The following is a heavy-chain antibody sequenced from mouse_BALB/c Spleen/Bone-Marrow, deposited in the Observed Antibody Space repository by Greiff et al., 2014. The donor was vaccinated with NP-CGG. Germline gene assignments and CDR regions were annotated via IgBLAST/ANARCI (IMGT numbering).Heavy chain of an antibody. D-gene: IGHD1-1*01. Sequence: EVKVEESGGGLVQPGGSLKLSCVASGFTFSSYGMSWVRQTPDKRLELVATINNNGGSTYYPDSVKGQFTISRDNAKNTLYLQMSSVKSEDTSMYYCAKVYGWDFDVWGAGTTVTVSA. CDR1: GFTFSSYG. J-gene: IGHJ1*01. CDR3: AKVYGWDFDV. V-gene: IGHV5-6-3*01. CDR2: INNNGGST.